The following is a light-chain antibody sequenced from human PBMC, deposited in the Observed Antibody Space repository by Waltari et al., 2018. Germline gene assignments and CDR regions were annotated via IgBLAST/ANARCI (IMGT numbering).Light chain of an antibody. CDR3: QQYKISPYT. Sequence: DIRMTQSPPTLSASVGDRVTIICRASQSLGGWLAWYQQKPGKAPNLLIYKTSNLQSGVPSRFSGSGSGTDFTLTISSLQPDDFATYYCQQYKISPYTFGQGTKLEIK. CDR2: KTS. CDR1: QSLGGW. V-gene: IGKV1-5*03. J-gene: IGKJ2*01.